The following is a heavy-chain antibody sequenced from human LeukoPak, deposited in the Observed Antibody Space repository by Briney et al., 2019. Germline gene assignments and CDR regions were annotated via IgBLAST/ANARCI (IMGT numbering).Heavy chain of an antibody. D-gene: IGHD3-10*01. V-gene: IGHV4-34*01. CDR1: GGSFSGYY. J-gene: IGHJ6*02. CDR2: INHSGST. CDR3: ARTPPQRVLRIGSGSPRYYYSGRNV. Sequence: SETLSLTCAVYGGSFSGYYWSWIRQPPGKGLEWIGEINHSGSTNYNPSLKSRGTISVDTSKNQFSLKLSSVTAAGTAGDYCARTPPQRVLRIGSGSPRYYYSGRNVWGQGTTVPVSS.